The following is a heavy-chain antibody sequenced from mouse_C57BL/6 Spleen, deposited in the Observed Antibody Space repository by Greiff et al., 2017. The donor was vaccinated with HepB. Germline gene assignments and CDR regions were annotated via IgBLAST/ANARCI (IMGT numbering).Heavy chain of an antibody. CDR2: ILPGSGST. D-gene: IGHD4-1*01. J-gene: IGHJ2*01. CDR1: GYTFTGYW. CDR3: ARKGLGYFDY. Sequence: QVQLQQSGAELMKPGASVKLSCKATGYTFTGYWIEWVKQRPGHGLEWIGEILPGSGSTNYNEKFKGKATLTADTSSNPAYMQLSSLTTEDSAIYYCARKGLGYFDYWGQGTTLTVSS. V-gene: IGHV1-9*01.